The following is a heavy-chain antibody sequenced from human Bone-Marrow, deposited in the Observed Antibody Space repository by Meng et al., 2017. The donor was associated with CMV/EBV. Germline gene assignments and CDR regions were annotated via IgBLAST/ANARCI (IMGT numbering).Heavy chain of an antibody. D-gene: IGHD3-3*01. CDR2: LYYGGNT. V-gene: IGHV4-39*07. Sequence: GSLRLSCSVSGGSISNSDYYWGWIRQPPGKGLEWIGNLYYGGNTYYNPSLKSRVTISVDTSKKQLFLKLSSVTAADTAVYYCARAWWSGYGALEYWGQGTLVTVYS. CDR1: GGSISNSDYY. J-gene: IGHJ4*02. CDR3: ARAWWSGYGALEY.